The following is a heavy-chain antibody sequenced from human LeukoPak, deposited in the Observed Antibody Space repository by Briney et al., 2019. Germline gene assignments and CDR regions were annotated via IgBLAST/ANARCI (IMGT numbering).Heavy chain of an antibody. CDR1: GGSFSGYY. J-gene: IGHJ6*02. CDR3: ARGLVSVYYDSSGYPPYGMDV. CDR2: INHSGST. V-gene: IGHV4-34*01. Sequence: SETLSLTCAVYGGSFSGYYWSWIRQPPGKGLEWIGEINHSGSTNYNPSLKSRVTISVATSKNQFSLKLSSVTAADTAVYYCARGLVSVYYDSSGYPPYGMDVWGQGTTVTVSS. D-gene: IGHD3-22*01.